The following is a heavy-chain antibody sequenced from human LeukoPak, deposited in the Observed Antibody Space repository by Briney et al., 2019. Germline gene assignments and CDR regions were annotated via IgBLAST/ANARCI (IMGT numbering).Heavy chain of an antibody. J-gene: IGHJ4*02. V-gene: IGHV3-7*01. Sequence: PSETLSLTCAVYGGSFSGYYWSWVRQAPGKGLEWVANIKQDGSEKYYVDSVKGRFTISRDNAKNSLYLQMNSLRAEDTAVYYCARGGPVLRYFDWLVYFDYWGQGTLVTVSS. CDR1: GGSFSGYY. CDR2: IKQDGSEK. D-gene: IGHD3-9*01. CDR3: ARGGPVLRYFDWLVYFDY.